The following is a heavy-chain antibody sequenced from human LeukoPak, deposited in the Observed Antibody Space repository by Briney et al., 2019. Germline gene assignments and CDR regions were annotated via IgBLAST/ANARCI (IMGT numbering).Heavy chain of an antibody. V-gene: IGHV4-39*01. D-gene: IGHD6-13*01. Sequence: SETLSLTCTVSGGSISSSLYYWGWIRQPPGKGLEWIGSIYNSGTTHYNPSLKSRVSISVDTSKNQFSLKLSSVTAADTAVYYCARHVYSSSSLYDYVMDVWGQGTTVTVSS. CDR1: GGSISSSLYY. J-gene: IGHJ6*02. CDR3: ARHVYSSSSLYDYVMDV. CDR2: IYNSGTT.